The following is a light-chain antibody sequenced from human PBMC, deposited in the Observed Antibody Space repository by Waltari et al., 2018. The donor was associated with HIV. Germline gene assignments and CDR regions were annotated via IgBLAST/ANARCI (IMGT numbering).Light chain of an antibody. J-gene: IGKJ4*01. V-gene: IGKV3-15*01. CDR2: DAS. Sequence: EVVMTQSPATLSVSPGERATLPCRASQSVSSNLAWYHQKPGQAPRLLIYDASTSATGIPARFSGGGSGTEFTLTISSLQSEDFAVYYCQQYNNWPPLTFGGGTKVEIK. CDR3: QQYNNWPPLT. CDR1: QSVSSN.